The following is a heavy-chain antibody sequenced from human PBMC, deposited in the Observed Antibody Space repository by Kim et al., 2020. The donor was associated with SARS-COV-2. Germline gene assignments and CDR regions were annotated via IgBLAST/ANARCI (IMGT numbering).Heavy chain of an antibody. CDR1: GGSISSSSYY. CDR3: ASDDYGEQRIFDY. CDR2: IDYSGST. J-gene: IGHJ4*02. V-gene: IGHV4-39*01. Sequence: SETLSLTCTVSGGSISSSSYYWGWIRQPPGRGLEWIGSIDYSGSTYYNPSFKSRVTISEDTSKNQFSLKLSSVTAADTAVYYCASDDYGEQRIFDYWCQG. D-gene: IGHD4-17*01.